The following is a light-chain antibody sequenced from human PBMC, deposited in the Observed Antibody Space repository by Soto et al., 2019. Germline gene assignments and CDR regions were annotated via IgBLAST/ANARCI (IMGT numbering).Light chain of an antibody. CDR3: QQHGSSPWM. V-gene: IGKV3-20*01. J-gene: IGKJ1*01. CDR1: QTVSSNY. Sequence: EIVLTQSPGTLSLSPGERATLSCGASQTVSSNYLAWYQQKPGQAPRLLIYGASSRATGIPDRFSGSGSGTDFTLTISRLEPEDFEVYYCQQHGSSPWMLGQGTKVDIK. CDR2: GAS.